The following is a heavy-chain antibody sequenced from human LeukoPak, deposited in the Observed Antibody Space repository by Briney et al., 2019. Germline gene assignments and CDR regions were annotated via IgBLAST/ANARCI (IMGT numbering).Heavy chain of an antibody. CDR3: AREGGGGDAFDI. V-gene: IGHV3-30*15. CDR1: GFTLSSYA. D-gene: IGHD2-15*01. J-gene: IGHJ3*02. CDR2: ISYDGSNK. Sequence: GRSLRLSCAASGFTLSSYAMHWVRQAPGKGLEWVALISYDGSNKYYADSVKGRFTICRDTSKTTLYLRMSRLRPEGTAVYYCAREGGGGDAFDIWGQGTMVTVSS.